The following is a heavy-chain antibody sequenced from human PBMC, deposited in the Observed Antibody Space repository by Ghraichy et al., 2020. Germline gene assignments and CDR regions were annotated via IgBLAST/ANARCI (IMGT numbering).Heavy chain of an antibody. Sequence: SETLSLTCSVSGGSINSGTYFWAWIRQPPGKGLEWIGTISYNGGTYYNSSLKSRLTISIDTAKNQFSLNLTSVTAADTAVYFCASPKWGPYNWFDPWGQGTLVTVSS. CDR2: ISYNGGT. V-gene: IGHV4-39*01. J-gene: IGHJ5*02. CDR3: ASPKWGPYNWFDP. CDR1: GGSINSGTYF. D-gene: IGHD7-27*01.